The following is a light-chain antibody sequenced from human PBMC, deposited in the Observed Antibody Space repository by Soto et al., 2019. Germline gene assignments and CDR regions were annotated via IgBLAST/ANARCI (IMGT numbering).Light chain of an antibody. V-gene: IGKV1-12*01. CDR2: MAP. Sequence: DIQMTQSPSSVSASVGDRVTITCRASQGITSWLAWYQQKPGKAPTLLIYMAPNLQSGVPSRFSGSGSGTDFTLTTSGLQPADFATYYCQQTTTFPLTFGGGTKVEIK. J-gene: IGKJ4*01. CDR3: QQTTTFPLT. CDR1: QGITSW.